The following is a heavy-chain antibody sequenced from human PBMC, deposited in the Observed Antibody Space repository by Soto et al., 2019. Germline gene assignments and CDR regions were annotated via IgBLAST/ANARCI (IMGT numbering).Heavy chain of an antibody. CDR3: ANLAGTSWVYYGMDV. J-gene: IGHJ6*02. D-gene: IGHD6-19*01. Sequence: EVQLLESGGGLVQPGGSLRLSCAASGFTFSSYAMSWVRQAPGKGLEWVSAISGSGGSTYYADGVKGRFTISRDNSKNTLYLQMNSLRAEETAVSYCANLAGTSWVYYGMDVWGQGTTVTVSS. CDR2: ISGSGGST. V-gene: IGHV3-23*01. CDR1: GFTFSSYA.